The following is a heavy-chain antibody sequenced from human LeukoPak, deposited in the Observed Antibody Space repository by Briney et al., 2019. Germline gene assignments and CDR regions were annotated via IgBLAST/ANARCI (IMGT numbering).Heavy chain of an antibody. D-gene: IGHD2/OR15-2a*01. CDR3: AKGPLLWD. Sequence: PGGSLRLSCAASGFTFSNYGIHWVRQASGKGLEWVAFIRYDGSNKYYADSVKGRFTISRDNSKNTLYLQMNSLRAEDTAVYYCAKGPLLWDWGQGTLVTVSS. J-gene: IGHJ4*02. CDR1: GFTFSNYG. CDR2: IRYDGSNK. V-gene: IGHV3-30*02.